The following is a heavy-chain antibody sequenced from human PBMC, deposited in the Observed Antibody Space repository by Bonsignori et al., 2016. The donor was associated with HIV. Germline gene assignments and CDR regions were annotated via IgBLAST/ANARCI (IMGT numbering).Heavy chain of an antibody. CDR1: GFTFSSYA. V-gene: IGHV3-23*01. D-gene: IGHD3-10*01. Sequence: GGSLRLSCAASGFTFSSYAMSWVRQAPGKGLEWVSAISGSGGSTYYADSVKGRFTISRDNSKNTLYLQMNSLRAEDTAVYYCAKDNEYYYGSGSHFDYWGQGTLVTVSS. CDR2: ISGSGGST. J-gene: IGHJ4*02. CDR3: AKDNEYYYGSGSHFDY.